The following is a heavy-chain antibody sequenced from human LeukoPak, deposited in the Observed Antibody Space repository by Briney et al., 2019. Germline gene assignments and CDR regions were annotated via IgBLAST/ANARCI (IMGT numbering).Heavy chain of an antibody. D-gene: IGHD2-21*01. V-gene: IGHV1-3*01. CDR1: GYTFTGYY. CDR3: ARVGLKVRTFDY. CDR2: INAGNGNT. Sequence: ASVKVSCKASGYTFTGYYMHWVRQAPGQRLEWMGWINAGNGNTKYSQKFQGRVTITRDTSASTAYMELSSLRSEDTAVYYCARVGLKVRTFDYWGQGTLVTVSS. J-gene: IGHJ4*02.